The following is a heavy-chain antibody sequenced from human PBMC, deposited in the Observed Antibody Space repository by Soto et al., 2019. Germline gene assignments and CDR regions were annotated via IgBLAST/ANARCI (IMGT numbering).Heavy chain of an antibody. D-gene: IGHD5-12*01. V-gene: IGHV4-39*01. CDR2: FYYSGST. Sequence: SETLSLTCTVSGGSISSSSYYWGWIRQSPGKGLEWIGSFYYSGSTYYSPSLRSRVTISGDTSRKQISLRLSSVTAADTAVYYCARISVASRYMDVWGKGTTVTV. CDR1: GGSISSSSYY. J-gene: IGHJ6*03. CDR3: ARISVASRYMDV.